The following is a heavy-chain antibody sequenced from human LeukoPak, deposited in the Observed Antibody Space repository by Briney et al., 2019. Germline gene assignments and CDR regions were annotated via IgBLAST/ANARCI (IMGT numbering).Heavy chain of an antibody. CDR1: GYTFTSYY. CDR2: INPSVGST. Sequence: ASVKVSFKASGYTFTSYYMHWVRQAPGQGLEWMGVINPSVGSTSYAQKFQGRVTMTRDTSTSTVYMELSSLRSEDTAVYYCARDHSGSQHWFDPWGQGTLVTVSS. CDR3: ARDHSGSQHWFDP. D-gene: IGHD1-26*01. J-gene: IGHJ5*02. V-gene: IGHV1-46*01.